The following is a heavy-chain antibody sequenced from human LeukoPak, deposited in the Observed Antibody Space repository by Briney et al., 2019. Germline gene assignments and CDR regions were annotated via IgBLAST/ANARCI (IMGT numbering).Heavy chain of an antibody. D-gene: IGHD5-18*01. J-gene: IGHJ6*03. Sequence: GGSLRLSCSASGFTFSDYYMSWIRQAPGRGLEWVSYISSGGRTIFYADSVKGRFSISRDNAKNSLYLQMDSLRVEHTAVYYCARGTIQGMIQNYYYMDVWGKGTTVTVSS. V-gene: IGHV3-11*04. CDR1: GFTFSDYY. CDR3: ARGTIQGMIQNYYYMDV. CDR2: ISSGGRTI.